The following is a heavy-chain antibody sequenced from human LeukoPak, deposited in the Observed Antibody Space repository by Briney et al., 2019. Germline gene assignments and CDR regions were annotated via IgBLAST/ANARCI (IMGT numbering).Heavy chain of an antibody. V-gene: IGHV1-2*02. J-gene: IGHJ4*02. CDR2: INPNSGGT. CDR1: GYTFTGYY. CDR3: ARDTSYGYYDSHFDY. Sequence: ASVKVSCKASGYTFTGYYMHWVRQAPAQGLEWMGWINPNSGGTNYAQKFQGRVTMTRDTSISTAYMELSRLRSDDTAVYYCARDTSYGYYDSHFDYWGQGTLVTVSS. D-gene: IGHD3-22*01.